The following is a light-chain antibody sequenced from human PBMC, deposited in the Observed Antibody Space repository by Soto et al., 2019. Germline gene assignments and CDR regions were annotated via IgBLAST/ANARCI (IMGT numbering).Light chain of an antibody. CDR1: SSDVAGYNF. Sequence: QSALTQPASVSGSPGQSITISCTGTSSDVAGYNFVSWYQQHPGKDPKVMIYDVSYRPSGVSNRFYGSKSGNTASLPISGLQAEYEEDSLCSLYKISHSLDVVLGLGTKLTV. CDR3: SLYKISHSLDVV. V-gene: IGLV2-14*03. CDR2: DVS. J-gene: IGLJ2*01.